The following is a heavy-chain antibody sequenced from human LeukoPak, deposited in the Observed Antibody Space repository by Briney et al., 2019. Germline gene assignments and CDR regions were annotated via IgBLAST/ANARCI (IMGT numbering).Heavy chain of an antibody. V-gene: IGHV3-21*01. Sequence: GGSPRLSCAASGFTFSSYAMNWVRQAPGKGLEWVSSISSSSSYIYYADSVKGRFTISRDNAKNSLYLQMNSLRAEDTAVYYCARDLSILTGYLLDYWGQGTLVTVSS. CDR1: GFTFSSYA. CDR2: ISSSSSYI. CDR3: ARDLSILTGYLLDY. J-gene: IGHJ4*02. D-gene: IGHD3-9*01.